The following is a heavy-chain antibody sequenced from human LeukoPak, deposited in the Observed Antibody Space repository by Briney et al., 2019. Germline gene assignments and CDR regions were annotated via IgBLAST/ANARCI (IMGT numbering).Heavy chain of an antibody. Sequence: GGSLRLSCAVSGFTFSDYGMHWVRQAPGKGLEWVAVIWYDGTNKYYADSVEGRFTISRDNSKNTLYLQMNSLRAEDTAVYYCARTRYNSGGGDYWAREPRSLSPQ. J-gene: IGHJ4*02. CDR1: GFTFSDYG. D-gene: IGHD6-19*01. V-gene: IGHV3-33*01. CDR3: ARTRYNSGGGDY. CDR2: IWYDGTNK.